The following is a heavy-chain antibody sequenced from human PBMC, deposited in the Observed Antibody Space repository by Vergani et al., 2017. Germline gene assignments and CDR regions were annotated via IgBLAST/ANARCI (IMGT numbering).Heavy chain of an antibody. CDR2: ISPYNGQT. J-gene: IGHJ3*02. D-gene: IGHD3-22*01. CDR1: GYTFRYYR. V-gene: IGHV1-18*01. CDR3: ARGINHFESNDYYGDSFDI. Sequence: QVQLVPSGAEVKTPGASVKVSCKSSGYTFRYYRITWVRQASGQGLELLGWISPYNGQTKYAQKLQERGTMITDTYTTTAYIEVRVLRSDDTAVYYCARGINHFESNDYYGDSFDIWGQGTLVSVSS.